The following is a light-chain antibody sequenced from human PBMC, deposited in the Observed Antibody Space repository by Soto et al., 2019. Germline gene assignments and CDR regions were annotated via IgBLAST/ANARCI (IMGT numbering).Light chain of an antibody. CDR1: NIGGIS. CDR3: QVWHSSSDHVI. J-gene: IGLJ2*01. CDR2: DDS. Sequence: SYELTQPPSVSVAPGQTARIICGGNNIGGISVHWYQQKPGQAPVLVISDDSDRPSGIPERFTGSNSGNTATLTISRVEAGDEADYYCQVWHSSSDHVIFGGGTKVTVL. V-gene: IGLV3-21*02.